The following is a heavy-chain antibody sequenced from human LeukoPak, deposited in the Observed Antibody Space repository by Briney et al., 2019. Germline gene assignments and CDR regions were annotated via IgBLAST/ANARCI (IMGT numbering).Heavy chain of an antibody. V-gene: IGHV4-30-2*01. Sequence: SETLSLTCDVSGGSISSGLYSWSWIRQPLGKGLEWIVYIYHTGSTYYNPSLKSRVTISVDTSKNQFSLRLSSVTAADTAVYYCARLQYCSGTSCYWFDPWGQGTLVTVSS. J-gene: IGHJ5*02. CDR2: IYHTGST. CDR3: ARLQYCSGTSCYWFDP. D-gene: IGHD2-2*01. CDR1: GGSISSGLYS.